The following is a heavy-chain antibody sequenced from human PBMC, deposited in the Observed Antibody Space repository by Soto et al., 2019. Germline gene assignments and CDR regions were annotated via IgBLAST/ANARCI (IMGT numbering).Heavy chain of an antibody. V-gene: IGHV4-34*01. Sequence: QVQLQQWGAGLLKPSETLSLTCAVYGGSFSGYYWSWIRQPPGKGLEWIGEINHSGSTNYNPSLKRRVTISVETSKNQLSLKLSSVTAADTAVYYCARSPRITIFGVVITDAFDIWGQGTMVTVSS. CDR3: ARSPRITIFGVVITDAFDI. CDR2: INHSGST. CDR1: GGSFSGYY. J-gene: IGHJ3*02. D-gene: IGHD3-3*01.